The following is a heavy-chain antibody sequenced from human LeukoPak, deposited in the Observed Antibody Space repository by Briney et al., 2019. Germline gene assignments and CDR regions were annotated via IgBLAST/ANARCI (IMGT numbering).Heavy chain of an antibody. CDR3: AGQLARSRFDY. CDR1: GGSFSGYY. Sequence: SETLSLTCAVYGGSFSGYYWSWIRQPPGKGLEWIGEINHSGSTNYNPSLKSRVTISVDTSKNQFSPKLSSVTAADTAVYYCAGQLARSRFDYWGQGTLVTVSS. CDR2: INHSGST. D-gene: IGHD6-13*01. V-gene: IGHV4-34*01. J-gene: IGHJ4*02.